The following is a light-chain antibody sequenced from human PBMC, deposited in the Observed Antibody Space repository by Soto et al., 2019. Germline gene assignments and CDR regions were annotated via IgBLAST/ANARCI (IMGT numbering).Light chain of an antibody. Sequence: QSVLTQPASVSGSPGQSITISCTGTSSDVGSYDLVSWYQQYPGEAPKLMIYEDTKRPSGISDRFSGSKFGNTASLTISGLQAEDEADYYCCSYAGTSTFVVFGGGTKVTVL. CDR1: SSDVGSYDL. CDR3: CSYAGTSTFVV. J-gene: IGLJ2*01. V-gene: IGLV2-23*02. CDR2: EDT.